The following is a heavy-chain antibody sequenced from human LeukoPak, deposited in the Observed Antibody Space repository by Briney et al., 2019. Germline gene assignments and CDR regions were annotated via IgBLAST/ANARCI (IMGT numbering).Heavy chain of an antibody. J-gene: IGHJ5*02. CDR2: INPNSGGT. V-gene: IGHV1-2*02. CDR1: GYTFTGYY. Sequence: ASVKVSCKASGYTFTGYYMHWVRQAPGQGLEWMGWINPNSGGTSYAQKFQGRVTMTRDTSISTAYMELSRLRSDDTAVYYCARITRAAAENDPWGQGTLVTVSS. CDR3: ARITRAAAENDP. D-gene: IGHD6-13*01.